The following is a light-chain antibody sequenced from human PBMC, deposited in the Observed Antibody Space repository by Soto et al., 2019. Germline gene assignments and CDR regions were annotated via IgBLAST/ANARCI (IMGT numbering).Light chain of an antibody. Sequence: DIHMTQSPSSLSASVGARVTITCRTSQRIGTHLNWYHEKPGKAPKLLIYAASSLQRGVPSRFSGSGSGTDFTLTISSLQPEDFATYYCQQSYSNPWTFGQGTKVDIK. CDR1: QRIGTH. CDR3: QQSYSNPWT. J-gene: IGKJ1*01. V-gene: IGKV1-39*01. CDR2: AAS.